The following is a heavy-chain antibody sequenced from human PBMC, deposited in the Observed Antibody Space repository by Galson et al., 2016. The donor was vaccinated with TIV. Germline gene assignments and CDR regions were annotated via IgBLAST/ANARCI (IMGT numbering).Heavy chain of an antibody. Sequence: SVKVSCKVSGDSLNELVMHWVRQAPGKGLEWMGGFDPEVFKTVYAQKFQGRLTMTADTDRDTAYMELGSLRIEDTAVYCCATVAWFPGLSLDNWGQGTLVTVSS. CDR3: ATVAWFPGLSLDN. V-gene: IGHV1-24*01. D-gene: IGHD2/OR15-2a*01. CDR2: FDPEVFKT. CDR1: GDSLNELV. J-gene: IGHJ4*02.